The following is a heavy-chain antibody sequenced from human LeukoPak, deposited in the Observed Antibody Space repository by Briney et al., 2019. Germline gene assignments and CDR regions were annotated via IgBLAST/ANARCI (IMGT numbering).Heavy chain of an antibody. CDR1: GFTFSDYY. V-gene: IGHV3-11*04. D-gene: IGHD3-10*01. CDR2: ISSSGSTI. J-gene: IGHJ6*03. CDR3: ARGSYDLYYYMDV. Sequence: TGGSLRLSCAASGFTFSDYYMTWIRQAPGKGLEWVSYISSSGSTIYYADSVKGRFTISRDNAKSSLYLQMNSLRAEDTAVYYCARGSYDLYYYMDVWGKGTTVTVSS.